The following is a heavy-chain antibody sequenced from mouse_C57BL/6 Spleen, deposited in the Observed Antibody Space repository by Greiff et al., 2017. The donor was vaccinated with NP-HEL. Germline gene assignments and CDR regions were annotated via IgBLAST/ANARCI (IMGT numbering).Heavy chain of an antibody. Sequence: EVQVVESGGGLVKPGGSLKLSCAASGFTFSDYGMHWVRQAPEKGLEWVAYISSGSSTIYYADTVKGRFTISRDNAKNTLFLQMTSLRSEDTAMYYCARKDLSTGSSSRFDYWGQGTTLTVSS. CDR2: ISSGSSTI. V-gene: IGHV5-17*01. CDR3: ARKDLSTGSSSRFDY. J-gene: IGHJ2*01. CDR1: GFTFSDYG. D-gene: IGHD1-1*01.